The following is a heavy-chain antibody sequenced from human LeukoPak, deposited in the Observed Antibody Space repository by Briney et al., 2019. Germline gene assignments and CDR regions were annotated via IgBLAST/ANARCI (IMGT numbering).Heavy chain of an antibody. Sequence: SETLSLTCTVSGGSISSYYWSWIRQPPGKGLEWIGYIYYSGSTNYNPSLKSRVTISVDTSKNQFSLKLSSVTAADTAVYYCARAYSSGWYPVEFDYWGQGTLVTVSS. CDR1: GGSISSYY. CDR3: ARAYSSGWYPVEFDY. D-gene: IGHD6-19*01. V-gene: IGHV4-59*01. CDR2: IYYSGST. J-gene: IGHJ4*02.